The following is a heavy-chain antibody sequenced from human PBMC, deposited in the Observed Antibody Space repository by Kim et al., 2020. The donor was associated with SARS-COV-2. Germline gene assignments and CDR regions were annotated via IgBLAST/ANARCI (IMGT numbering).Heavy chain of an antibody. V-gene: IGHV3-11*01. CDR1: GFTFSDYY. D-gene: IGHD3-10*01. CDR2: ISSSGSTI. J-gene: IGHJ6*02. Sequence: GGSLRLSCAASGFTFSDYYMSWIRQAPGKGLEWVSYISSSGSTIYYADSVKGRFTISRDNAKNSLYLQMNSLRAEDTAVYYCARDRAVFFLIGCKRYGMDVWGQGTTVTVSS. CDR3: ARDRAVFFLIGCKRYGMDV.